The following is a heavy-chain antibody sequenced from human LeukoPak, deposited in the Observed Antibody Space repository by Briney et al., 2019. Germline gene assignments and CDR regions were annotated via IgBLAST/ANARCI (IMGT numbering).Heavy chain of an antibody. CDR2: ISGSGGST. Sequence: GGSLRLSCAVSGITFSTFAMSWVRQAPGKGLEWVSGISGSGGSTYYADSVKGRFTISRDNSKNTLYLQMNSLRAEDTAVYYCAKVTIYDYVWGSNFDYWGQGTLVTVS. J-gene: IGHJ4*02. V-gene: IGHV3-23*01. CDR3: AKVTIYDYVWGSNFDY. D-gene: IGHD3-16*01. CDR1: GITFSTFA.